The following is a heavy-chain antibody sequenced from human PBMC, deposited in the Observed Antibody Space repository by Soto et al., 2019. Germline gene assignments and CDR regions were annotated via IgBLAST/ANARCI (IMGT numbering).Heavy chain of an antibody. J-gene: IGHJ4*02. Sequence: SETLSLTCTVSGASISTYYWSWIRQPPGKGLEWIGYIYHSGSTYYNPSLKSRVTISVDRSKNQFSLKLSSVTAADTAVYYCARGMTTVTTYDYWGQGTLVTVSS. CDR3: ARGMTTVTTYDY. V-gene: IGHV4-59*12. CDR1: GASISTYY. D-gene: IGHD4-4*01. CDR2: IYHSGST.